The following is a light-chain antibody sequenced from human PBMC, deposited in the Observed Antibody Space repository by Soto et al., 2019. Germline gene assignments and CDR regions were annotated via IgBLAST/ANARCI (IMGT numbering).Light chain of an antibody. Sequence: QSVLAQPPSASGTPGQRVTLSCSGSTSNVGSNLASWYQQLPGSAPKLLIYTDYERPSGVPDRFSGSKSGTSASLGISGLRSEDEAEYFCAVWDDRRSGVVFGGGTKVTVL. CDR2: TDY. CDR1: TSNVGSNL. V-gene: IGLV1-47*02. J-gene: IGLJ2*01. CDR3: AVWDDRRSGVV.